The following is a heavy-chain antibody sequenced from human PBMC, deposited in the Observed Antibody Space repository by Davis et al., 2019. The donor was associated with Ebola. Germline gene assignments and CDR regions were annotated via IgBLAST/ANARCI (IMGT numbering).Heavy chain of an antibody. CDR3: ARHWVYCSGGSCTENWFDP. J-gene: IGHJ5*02. D-gene: IGHD2-15*01. V-gene: IGHV4-34*01. CDR1: GGSFSVYY. CDR2: INHSGST. Sequence: SQTLSLTCAVYGGSFSVYYRSWIRQPPGKGLEWIGEINHSGSTNYNPSLKSRVTISVDTSKNQFSLKLSSVTAADTAVYYCARHWVYCSGGSCTENWFDPWGQGTLVTVSS.